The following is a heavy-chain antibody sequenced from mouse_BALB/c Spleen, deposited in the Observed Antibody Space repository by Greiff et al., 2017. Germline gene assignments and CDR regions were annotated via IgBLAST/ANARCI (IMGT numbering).Heavy chain of an antibody. CDR3: VRHYYRYDDWYFDV. J-gene: IGHJ1*01. CDR2: IRSKSNNYAT. Sequence: EVQLVESGGGLVQPKGSLKLSCAASGFTFNTYAMNWVRQAPGQGLEWVARIRSKSNNYATYYADSVKDRFTISRDDSQSMLYLQMNNLKTEDTAMYYCVRHYYRYDDWYFDVWGAGTTVTVSS. CDR1: GFTFNTYA. D-gene: IGHD2-14*01. V-gene: IGHV10-1*02.